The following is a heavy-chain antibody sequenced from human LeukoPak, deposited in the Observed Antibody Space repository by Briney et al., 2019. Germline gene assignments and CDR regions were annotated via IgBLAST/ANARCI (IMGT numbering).Heavy chain of an antibody. J-gene: IGHJ4*02. CDR2: ISSGSKYI. CDR1: GFTFSSYS. CDR3: ARALSYSYGSMDF. D-gene: IGHD5-18*01. V-gene: IGHV3-21*01. Sequence: GESLRLSCADSGFTFSSYSMTWVRQAPGKGLEWVSSISSGSKYIYNADSMKGRFTISRDNAKNSLYLQMNSLRAEDTAVYYCARALSYSYGSMDFWGQGTLVIVSS.